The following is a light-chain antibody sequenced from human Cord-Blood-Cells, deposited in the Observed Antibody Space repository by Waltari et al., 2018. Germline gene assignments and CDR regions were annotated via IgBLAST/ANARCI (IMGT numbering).Light chain of an antibody. J-gene: IGLJ1*01. Sequence: QSALTQPASVSGSPGQPIHISCTGTSSDVGSYNLVSWYQQHPGKAPKLMIDEGSKRPSGVSNRFSGSKSGNTASLTISGLQAEDEADYYCCSYAGSSTFYVFGTGTKVTVL. V-gene: IGLV2-23*01. CDR3: CSYAGSSTFYV. CDR2: EGS. CDR1: SSDVGSYNL.